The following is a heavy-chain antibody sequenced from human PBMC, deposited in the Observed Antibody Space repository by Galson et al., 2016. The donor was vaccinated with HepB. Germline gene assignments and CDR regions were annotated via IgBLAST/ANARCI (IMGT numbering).Heavy chain of an antibody. CDR2: IFTDGSGT. CDR1: GFTFSAYP. CDR3: GRGSKYGFDM. Sequence: SLRLSCAASGFTFSAYPMHWVRQAPGKGLVWISRIFTDGSGTLYADSVKGRFTISRDNAKNTLFLQMNSLRADDTAVYYCGRGSKYGFDMWGQGTRVTVSS. J-gene: IGHJ3*02. V-gene: IGHV3-74*01.